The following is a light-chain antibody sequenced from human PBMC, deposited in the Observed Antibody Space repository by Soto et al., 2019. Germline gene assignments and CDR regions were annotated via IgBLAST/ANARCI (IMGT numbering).Light chain of an antibody. Sequence: QSALTQPASVSGSPGQSNTISCTGTTSDIGSYKFVSWYQQHPGKAPKLMIYEGSKRPSGVSDRFSASKSGNTASLTISGLQAEDEAGYYCCSHAGDHVVFGGGTKLTV. CDR1: TSDIGSYKF. J-gene: IGLJ2*01. CDR2: EGS. V-gene: IGLV2-23*01. CDR3: CSHAGDHVV.